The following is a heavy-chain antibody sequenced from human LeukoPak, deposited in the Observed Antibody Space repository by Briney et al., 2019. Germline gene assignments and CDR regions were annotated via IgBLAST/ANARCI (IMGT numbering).Heavy chain of an antibody. J-gene: IGHJ6*03. V-gene: IGHV3-7*01. D-gene: IGHD2-2*01. CDR3: AREKVVVVPAAPGDYYYMDV. CDR2: IKQDGSEK. CDR1: GFTFSSYW. Sequence: GGSLRLSCAASGFTFSSYWMSWVRQAPGKGLEWVANIKQDGSEKYYVDSVKGRFTISRDNAKNSLYLQMDSLRAEDTAVYYCAREKVVVVPAAPGDYYYMDVWGKGTTVTISS.